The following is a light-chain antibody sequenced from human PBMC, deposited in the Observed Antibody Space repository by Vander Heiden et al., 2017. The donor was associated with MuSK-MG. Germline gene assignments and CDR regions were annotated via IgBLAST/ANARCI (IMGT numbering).Light chain of an antibody. J-gene: IGKJ3*01. V-gene: IGKV1-NL1*01. Sequence: DIQMTQSPSSLSASVGDRVTITCRASQGISNSLAWYQQKPGKAPKLLLSAASRLESGVPSRFSGGGSGTDYTLTISSLQPEDFATYYCQQDYSTPATFGPGTKVDIK. CDR1: QGISNS. CDR3: QQDYSTPAT. CDR2: AAS.